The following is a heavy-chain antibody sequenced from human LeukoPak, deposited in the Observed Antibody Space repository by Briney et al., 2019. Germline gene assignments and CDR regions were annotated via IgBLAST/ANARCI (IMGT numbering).Heavy chain of an antibody. D-gene: IGHD1-26*01. CDR1: GYIFTGYY. Sequence: GASVKVSCKASGYIFTGYYMHWVRQAPGQGLEWMGWINPNSGDTNYAQKFQGRVTMTRDTSISTAYMELSSLRSDDTAVYYCARARGSYSFDYWGQGTLVTVS. CDR2: INPNSGDT. V-gene: IGHV1-2*02. J-gene: IGHJ4*02. CDR3: ARARGSYSFDY.